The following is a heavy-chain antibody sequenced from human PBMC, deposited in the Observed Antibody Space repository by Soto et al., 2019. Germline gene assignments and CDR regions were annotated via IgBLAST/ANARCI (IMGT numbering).Heavy chain of an antibody. V-gene: IGHV3-33*01. CDR1: GFTFSNYG. D-gene: IGHD3-16*01. J-gene: IGHJ3*02. CDR2: IWYDGSNK. Sequence: GGSLRLSCAASGFTFSNYGMHWVRQAPGKGLEWVAVIWYDGSNKYYADSVKGRFTISRDNSKNTLDLQMTSLRAEDTAVYYCTRQGGAFDIWGQGTMVTVSS. CDR3: TRQGGAFDI.